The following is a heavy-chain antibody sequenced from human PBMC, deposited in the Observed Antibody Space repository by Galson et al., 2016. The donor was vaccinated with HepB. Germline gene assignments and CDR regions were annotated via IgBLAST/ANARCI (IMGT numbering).Heavy chain of an antibody. CDR3: ARGGDCTTSNCRRSWYFEL. CDR1: GYTFTAYY. CDR2: INPKSGGT. D-gene: IGHD2-8*01. J-gene: IGHJ2*01. Sequence: SVKVSCKASGYTFTAYYIHWVRQAPGQGPEWMGWINPKSGGTSYAQKFQGWVTMTRDTSINTVYMEVSRLTSDDTAVYYCARGGDCTTSNCRRSWYFELWGRGTLVTVSS. V-gene: IGHV1-2*04.